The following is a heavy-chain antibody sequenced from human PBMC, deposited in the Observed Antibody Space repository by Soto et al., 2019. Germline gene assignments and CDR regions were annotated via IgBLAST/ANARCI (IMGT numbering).Heavy chain of an antibody. V-gene: IGHV4-59*01. J-gene: IGHJ5*02. CDR1: GGSISSYY. CDR3: ASSSPAFYSSGWYGWFDP. D-gene: IGHD6-19*01. CDR2: IYYSGST. Sequence: SETLSLTCTVSGGSISSYYWSWIRQPPGKGLEWIGYIYYSGSTNYNPSLKSRVTISVDTSKNQFSLKLSSVTAADTAVYYCASSSPAFYSSGWYGWFDPWGHGTLVTVSS.